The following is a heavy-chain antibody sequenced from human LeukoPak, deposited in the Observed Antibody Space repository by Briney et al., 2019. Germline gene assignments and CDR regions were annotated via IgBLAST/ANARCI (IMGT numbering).Heavy chain of an antibody. CDR3: AELGITMIGGV. V-gene: IGHV3-21*01. CDR1: SFTFSSYS. J-gene: IGHJ6*04. D-gene: IGHD3-10*02. CDR2: ITSSSSHK. Sequence: GGSLRLSCEASSFTFSSYSMNWVRQAPGKGLEWISSITSSSSHKYYADSVKGRFTISRDNAKNSVYLQMNSLRAEDTAVYYCAELGITMIGGVWGKGTTVTISS.